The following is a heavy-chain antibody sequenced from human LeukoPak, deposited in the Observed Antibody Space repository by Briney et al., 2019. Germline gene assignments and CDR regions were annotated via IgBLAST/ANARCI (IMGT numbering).Heavy chain of an antibody. CDR3: ARDYYYGMDV. V-gene: IGHV3-30*02. CDR1: GFTSSDYG. Sequence: GGSLRPSCGASGFTSSDYGMHWVRQAPGKGLEWVAFIRHDGNKKYLPDSVKGRFTISRDNSKNTLYLQMNSLRAEDTAVYYCARDYYYGMDVWGQGTTVTVSS. CDR2: IRHDGNKK. J-gene: IGHJ6*02.